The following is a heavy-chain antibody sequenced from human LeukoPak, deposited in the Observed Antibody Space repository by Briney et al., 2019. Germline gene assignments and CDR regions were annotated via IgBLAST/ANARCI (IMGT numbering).Heavy chain of an antibody. CDR3: AAGYCSSTSCSEFDY. V-gene: IGHV1-18*01. D-gene: IGHD2-2*03. CDR1: GSTFTSYG. Sequence: VSVKVSCKASGSTFTSYGISWVRQAPGQGLEWMGWISTYNGNTNYAQKLQGRVTMTTDTSTSTAYMELRSLRSDDTAVYYCAAGYCSSTSCSEFDYWGQGTLVTVSS. CDR2: ISTYNGNT. J-gene: IGHJ4*02.